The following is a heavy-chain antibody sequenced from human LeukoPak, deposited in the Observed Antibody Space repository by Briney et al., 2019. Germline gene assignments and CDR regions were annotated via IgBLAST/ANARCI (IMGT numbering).Heavy chain of an antibody. V-gene: IGHV4-59*01. CDR2: VYHSGST. J-gene: IGHJ3*02. Sequence: SETVSLTCAVSGGSITTYYWSCIRQPPGKRLEWIGYVYHSGSTNYNPSLKSRVTMSVDTSKNQFSLKLSSVTAADTAVYYCARGFDYDHVWGSYCCAFDIWGQGTMVTVSS. CDR1: GGSITTYY. CDR3: ARGFDYDHVWGSYCCAFDI. D-gene: IGHD3-16*01.